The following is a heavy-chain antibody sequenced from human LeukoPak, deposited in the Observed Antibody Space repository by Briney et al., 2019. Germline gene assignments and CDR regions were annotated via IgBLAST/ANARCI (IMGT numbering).Heavy chain of an antibody. CDR3: AREGVAVAGTARGMDV. V-gene: IGHV3-7*01. J-gene: IGHJ6*03. Sequence: GGGLSLSCAASRFILSSYWMSWVGQAPGRGLEGVANIKQDGSEKYYVDSVKGRFTISRDNAKNSLYLQMNSLRAEDTAVYYCAREGVAVAGTARGMDVWGKGTTVTVSS. CDR1: RFILSSYW. D-gene: IGHD6-19*01. CDR2: IKQDGSEK.